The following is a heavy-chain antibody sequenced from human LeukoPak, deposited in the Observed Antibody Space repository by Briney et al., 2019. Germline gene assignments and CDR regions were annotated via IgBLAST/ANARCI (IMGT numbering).Heavy chain of an antibody. V-gene: IGHV1-2*02. D-gene: IGHD6-6*01. J-gene: IGHJ5*02. Sequence: ASVKVSCKASGYTFTNYYMHWVRQAPGQGLEWMGWINPNSGGTNYAQKFQGRVTMTRDTSISTAYMELSRLRSEDTAVYYCARGGEAARYNWFDPWGQGTLVTVSS. CDR1: GYTFTNYY. CDR2: INPNSGGT. CDR3: ARGGEAARYNWFDP.